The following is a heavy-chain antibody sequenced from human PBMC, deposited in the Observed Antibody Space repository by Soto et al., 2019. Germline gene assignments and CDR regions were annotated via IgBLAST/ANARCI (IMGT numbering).Heavy chain of an antibody. CDR2: TSYDGSNN. CDR1: GFTFRSYV. D-gene: IGHD3-16*01. Sequence: QVHLVESGGGVVQPGTSLRLSCVGSGFTFRSYVIHWVRQAPGKGLEWVALTSYDGSNNFYGDSVKGRFTISRHNSRNKVELQMASLRFKAPVFYYGPRWGTTGGLDVWGQGTLVSVSS. J-gene: IGHJ4*02. V-gene: IGHV3-33*05. CDR3: PRWGTTGGLDV.